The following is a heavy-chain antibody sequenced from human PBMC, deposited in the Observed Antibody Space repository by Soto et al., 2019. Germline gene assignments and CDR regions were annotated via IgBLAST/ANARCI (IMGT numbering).Heavy chain of an antibody. D-gene: IGHD6-13*01. J-gene: IGHJ5*02. CDR2: IYHSGST. CDR3: ARASSSWYWFDP. V-gene: IGHV4-4*02. Sequence: PSKTLSLTCAVSGVSISSSNWWSWVRQPPGKGLEWIGEIYHSGSTNYNPSVKSRVTISVDKSKNQFYLKLSSVTAADTAVYYCARASSSWYWFDPCGQGTLVTVSS. CDR1: GVSISSSNW.